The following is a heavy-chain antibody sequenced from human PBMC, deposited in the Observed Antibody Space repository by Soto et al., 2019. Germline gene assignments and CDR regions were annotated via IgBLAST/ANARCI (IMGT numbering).Heavy chain of an antibody. CDR1: GGSISNALYY. CDR3: ARALAVAGGDAFDI. Sequence: QVQLQESGPGLVKPSQTLSLTCTVSGGSISNALYYWSWIRQPPGKGLEWIGYIYYNGSTYYNPSLKSRVTISVDTSKNLFSLKLSSVTAADTAVYYCARALAVAGGDAFDIWGQGTMVSVSS. J-gene: IGHJ3*02. D-gene: IGHD6-19*01. V-gene: IGHV4-30-4*01. CDR2: IYYNGST.